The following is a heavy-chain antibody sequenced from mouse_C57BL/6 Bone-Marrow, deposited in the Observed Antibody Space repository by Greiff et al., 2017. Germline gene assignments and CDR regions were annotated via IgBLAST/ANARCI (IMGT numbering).Heavy chain of an antibody. CDR3: ARQLRLFDY. CDR2: ISYDGSN. J-gene: IGHJ2*01. V-gene: IGHV3-6*01. CDR1: GYSITSGYY. Sequence: ESGPGLVKPSQSLSLTCSVTGYSITSGYYWNWIRQFPGNKLEWMGYISYDGSNNYNPSLKNRISITRDTSKNQFFLKLNSVTTEDTATYYCARQLRLFDYGGQGTTLTVSS. D-gene: IGHD3-2*02.